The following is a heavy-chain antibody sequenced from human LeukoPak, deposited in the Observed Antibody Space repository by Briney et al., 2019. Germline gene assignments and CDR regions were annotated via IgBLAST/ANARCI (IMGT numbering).Heavy chain of an antibody. CDR3: ARDPLLVVPAAREYYFDY. CDR2: FDPEDGET. J-gene: IGHJ4*02. CDR1: GYTLTELS. D-gene: IGHD2-2*01. Sequence: SVKVSCKVSGYTLTELSMHWVRQAPGKGLEWMGGFDPEDGETIYAQKLQGRVTMTTDTSTSTAYMELRRLRSDDTAVYYCARDPLLVVPAAREYYFDYWGQGTLVTVSS. V-gene: IGHV1-24*01.